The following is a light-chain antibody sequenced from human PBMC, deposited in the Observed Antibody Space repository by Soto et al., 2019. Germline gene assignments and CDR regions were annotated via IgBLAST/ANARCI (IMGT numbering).Light chain of an antibody. V-gene: IGLV2-14*01. CDR2: DVS. CDR3: SSSTTSSTWV. Sequence: QLVLTQPASVSGSPGQSITISCTGTNSDIGAYNYVSWYQHHPGNAPKLMIYDVSNRPSGVSNRFSGSKSGNTASLTISGLQAEDEADYYCSSSTTSSTWVFGGGTKLTVL. CDR1: NSDIGAYNY. J-gene: IGLJ3*02.